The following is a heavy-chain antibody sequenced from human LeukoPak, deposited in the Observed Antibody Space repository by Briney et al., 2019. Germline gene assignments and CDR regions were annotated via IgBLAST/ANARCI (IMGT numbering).Heavy chain of an antibody. D-gene: IGHD3-3*01. J-gene: IGHJ5*02. CDR2: IYYSGST. CDR3: ARNYDFWSGSNNWFDP. CDR1: GGSISSYY. Sequence: SETLSLTCTVSGGSISSYYWGWIRQPPGKGLEWIGNIYYSGSTYYNPSLKSRVTVSVDTSKNQFSLKLDSVTATDTAVYYCARNYDFWSGSNNWFDPWGQGTLVTVSS. V-gene: IGHV4-39*01.